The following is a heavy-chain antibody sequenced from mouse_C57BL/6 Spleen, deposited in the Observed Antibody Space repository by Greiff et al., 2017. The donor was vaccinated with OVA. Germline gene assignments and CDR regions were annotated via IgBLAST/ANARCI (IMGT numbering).Heavy chain of an antibody. J-gene: IGHJ3*01. CDR2: ISSGSSTI. CDR1: GFTFSDYG. V-gene: IGHV5-17*01. Sequence: EVMLVESGGGLVKPGGSLTLSCAASGFTFSDYGMHWVRQAPEKGLEWVAYISSGSSTIYYADTVKGRFTISRDNAKNTLFLQMTSLRSEDTAMYYCAQDYYGSRGFAYWGQGTLVTVSA. D-gene: IGHD1-1*01. CDR3: AQDYYGSRGFAY.